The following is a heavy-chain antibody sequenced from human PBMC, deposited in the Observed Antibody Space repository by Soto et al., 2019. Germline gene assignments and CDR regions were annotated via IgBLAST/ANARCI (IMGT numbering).Heavy chain of an antibody. J-gene: IGHJ6*03. CDR2: IVVGSGNT. CDR1: GFTFTSSA. CDR3: AADRLGVAAAPYYMDV. D-gene: IGHD6-13*01. Sequence: GASVKVSCKASGFTFTSSAMQWVRQARGQRLEWIGWIVVGSGNTNYAQKFQERVTITRDMSTSTAYMELSSLRSEDTAVYYCAADRLGVAAAPYYMDVWGKGTTVTVSS. V-gene: IGHV1-58*02.